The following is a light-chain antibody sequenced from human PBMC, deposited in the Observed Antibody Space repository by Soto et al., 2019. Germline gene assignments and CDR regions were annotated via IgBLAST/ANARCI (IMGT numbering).Light chain of an antibody. V-gene: IGKV3-20*01. CDR3: QQYGSSPPWT. CDR2: GAS. CDR1: QSVSRSY. Sequence: EIVLTQSPGTLSLSPGERATLSCRASQSVSRSYLAWYQQKPGQAPRLLNYGASSRATGIPDRFSGSGSGTGFTLTISRLEPEDFAVYYCQQYGSSPPWTFGQGTKVEIK. J-gene: IGKJ1*01.